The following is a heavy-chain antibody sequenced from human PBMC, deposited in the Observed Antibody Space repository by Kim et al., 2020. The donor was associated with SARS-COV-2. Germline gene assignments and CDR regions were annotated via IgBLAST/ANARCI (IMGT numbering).Heavy chain of an antibody. J-gene: IGHJ4*02. Sequence: DYVRDRLTSSRDNSRNTVYLQMNSLRAEGTAVYYCARDADVTGYYSYYDLWGQGTLVTVSS. V-gene: IGHV3-30*05. D-gene: IGHD3-9*01. CDR3: ARDADVTGYYSYYDL.